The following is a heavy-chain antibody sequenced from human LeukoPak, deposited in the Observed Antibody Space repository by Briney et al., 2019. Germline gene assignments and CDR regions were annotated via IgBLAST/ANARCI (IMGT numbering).Heavy chain of an antibody. CDR1: GFTFSNYW. CDR2: INIDGSTT. V-gene: IGHV3-74*01. CDR3: ARVRGATLSYHYFDY. J-gene: IGHJ4*02. D-gene: IGHD1-26*01. Sequence: GGSLRLSCAASGFTFSNYWMHWVRQAPGKGLVWVSRINIDGSTTTYADSVKGRFTISRDNAKNSLYLQMNSLRDEDTAVYYCARVRGATLSYHYFDYWGQGALVTVSS.